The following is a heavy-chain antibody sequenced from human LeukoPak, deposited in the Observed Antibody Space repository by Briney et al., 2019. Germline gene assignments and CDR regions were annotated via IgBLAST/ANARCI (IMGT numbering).Heavy chain of an antibody. D-gene: IGHD4-11*01. J-gene: IGHJ4*02. CDR1: GFTFSSYA. CDR2: ISSNGGST. CDR3: ARDGTYSNYVSYFDY. Sequence: GSLRLSCAASGFTFSSYAMHWVRQAPGKGLEYVSAISSNGGSTYYANSVKGRFTIPRDNSKNTLYLQMGSLRAEDMAVYYCARDGTYSNYVSYFDYWGQGTLVTVSS. V-gene: IGHV3-64*01.